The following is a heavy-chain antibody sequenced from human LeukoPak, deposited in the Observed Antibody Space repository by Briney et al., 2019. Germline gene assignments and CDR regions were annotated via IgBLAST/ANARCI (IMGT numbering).Heavy chain of an antibody. Sequence: PSETLSLTCTVSGYSISSGYYWGWIRQPPGKGLEWIGSIYHSGSTYYNPSLKSRVTISVDTSKNQFSLKLSSVTAADTAVYYCARTPGDYGFDYWGQGTLVTVSS. D-gene: IGHD4-17*01. CDR2: IYHSGST. CDR3: ARTPGDYGFDY. V-gene: IGHV4-38-2*02. J-gene: IGHJ4*02. CDR1: GYSISSGYY.